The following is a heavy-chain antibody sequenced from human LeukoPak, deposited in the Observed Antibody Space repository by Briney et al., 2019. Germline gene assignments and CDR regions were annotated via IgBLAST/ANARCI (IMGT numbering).Heavy chain of an antibody. D-gene: IGHD4/OR15-4a*01. J-gene: IGHJ1*01. Sequence: GGSLRLSCAVSGISVGSNYMTWVRQAPGRGLEWVSVLYSGGGTYYADSVRGRFTISRDITKKSFYLQMNTLRAEDTAVYYCALDDYTIRVPQFRYWGQGTRVTVSS. CDR2: LYSGGGT. CDR1: GISVGSNY. CDR3: ALDDYTIRVPQFRY. V-gene: IGHV3-53*01.